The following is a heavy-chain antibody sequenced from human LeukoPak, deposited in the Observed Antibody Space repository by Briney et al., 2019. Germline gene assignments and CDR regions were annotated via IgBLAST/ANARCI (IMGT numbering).Heavy chain of an antibody. D-gene: IGHD2-15*01. CDR1: GGSISTSNYY. J-gene: IGHJ5*02. CDR2: IFYSGST. CDR3: ARGPGAATQEAFDP. Sequence: PSETLSLTCTVSGGSISTSNYYWGWIRQPPGKGLEWIGNIFYSGSTYYSPSLKSRVTMSVDTSKNQISLKVNSVTAADTAVYYCARGPGAATQEAFDPWGQGTLVTVSS. V-gene: IGHV4-39*07.